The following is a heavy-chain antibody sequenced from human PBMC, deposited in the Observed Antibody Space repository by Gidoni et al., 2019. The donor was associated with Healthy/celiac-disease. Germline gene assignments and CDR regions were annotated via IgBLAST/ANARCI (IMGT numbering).Heavy chain of an antibody. CDR3: TTDTYYYDSSGYYHHLGY. CDR2: IKSKTDGGTT. CDR1: GFTFSNAW. Sequence: EVQLVESGGGLVKPGGSLRLSCAASGFTFSNAWLNWVRQAPGKGLEWVGRIKSKTDGGTTDYAAPVKGRFTISRDDSKNTLYLQMNSLKTEDTAVYYCTTDTYYYDSSGYYHHLGYWGQGTLVTVSS. V-gene: IGHV3-15*07. D-gene: IGHD3-22*01. J-gene: IGHJ4*02.